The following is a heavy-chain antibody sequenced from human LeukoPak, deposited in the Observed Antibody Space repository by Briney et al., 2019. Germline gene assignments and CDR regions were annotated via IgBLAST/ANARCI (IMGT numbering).Heavy chain of an antibody. CDR2: ISAYNGNT. CDR1: GYTFTSYG. CDR3: ARDREYCSGGSCYSWFDP. V-gene: IGHV1-18*01. D-gene: IGHD2-15*01. J-gene: IGHJ5*02. Sequence: AASVKVSCKASGYTFTSYGISWVRQAPGQGLEWMGWISAYNGNTNYAQKLQGRVTMTTDTSTSTAYRELRSLRSDDTAVYYCARDREYCSGGSCYSWFDPWGQGTLVTVSS.